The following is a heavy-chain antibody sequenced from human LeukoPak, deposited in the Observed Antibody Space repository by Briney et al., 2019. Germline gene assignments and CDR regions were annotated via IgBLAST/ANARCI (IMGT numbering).Heavy chain of an antibody. V-gene: IGHV4-61*01. D-gene: IGHD6-19*01. J-gene: IGHJ4*02. Sequence: SETQSLTCTVSGGSVSSASYYWTWIRQPPGKGLEWIGYIYASGNTNYNPSLKSRVTISVDTSKNQFSLKLSSVTAADTAVYYCARDPPVAGTSWGQGTLVTVSS. CDR2: IYASGNT. CDR1: GGSVSSASYY. CDR3: ARDPPVAGTS.